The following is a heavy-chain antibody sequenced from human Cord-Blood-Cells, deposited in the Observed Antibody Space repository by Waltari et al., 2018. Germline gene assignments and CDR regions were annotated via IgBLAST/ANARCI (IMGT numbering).Heavy chain of an antibody. J-gene: IGHJ4*02. D-gene: IGHD3-22*01. CDR3: AKDNNPDYYDSSGYSGFDY. CDR2: ISWNSGSI. Sequence: WVRQAPGKGLEWVSGISWNSGSIGYADSVKGRFTISRDNAKNSLYLQMNSLRAEDTALYYCAKDNNPDYYDSSGYSGFDYWGQGTLVTVSS. V-gene: IGHV3-9*01.